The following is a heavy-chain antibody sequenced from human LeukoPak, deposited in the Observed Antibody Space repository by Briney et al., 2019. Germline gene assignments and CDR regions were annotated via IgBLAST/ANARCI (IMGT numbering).Heavy chain of an antibody. Sequence: SETLSLTRTVSGGSISSYYWSWIRQPPGKGLEWIGEINHSGSTNYNPSLKSRVTISVDTSKNQFSLKLSSVTAADTAVYYCARAQYYYDSRGYYYNYFDYWGQGTLVTVSS. CDR1: GGSISSYY. CDR2: INHSGST. V-gene: IGHV4-34*01. CDR3: ARAQYYYDSRGYYYNYFDY. D-gene: IGHD3-22*01. J-gene: IGHJ4*02.